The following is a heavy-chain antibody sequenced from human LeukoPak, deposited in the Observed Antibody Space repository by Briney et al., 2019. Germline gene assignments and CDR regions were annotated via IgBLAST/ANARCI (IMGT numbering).Heavy chain of an antibody. J-gene: IGHJ3*02. V-gene: IGHV4-59*01. D-gene: IGHD3-22*01. CDR2: IYYSGST. Sequence: PSETLSLTCTVSGGSISSYYWSWIRQPPGKGLEWIGYIYYSGSTNYNPSLESRVTISVDTSKNQFSLKLSSVTAADTAVYYCASTYYYDSSGYDAFDIWGQGTMVTVSS. CDR1: GGSISSYY. CDR3: ASTYYYDSSGYDAFDI.